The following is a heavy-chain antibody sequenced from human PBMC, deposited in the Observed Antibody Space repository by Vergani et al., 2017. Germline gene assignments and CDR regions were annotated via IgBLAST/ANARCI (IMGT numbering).Heavy chain of an antibody. J-gene: IGHJ4*02. CDR3: ANGDLGYCSSTSCHY. Sequence: EVQLMESGGGLVQPGGSLRLSCAASGFTFSNYWMSWVRQAPGKGLEWVANIKEDGSETFYVDSVMGRFTISRDNSKNTLYLQMNSLRAEDTAVYYCANGDLGYCSSTSCHYWGQGTLVTVSS. CDR1: GFTFSNYW. V-gene: IGHV3-7*01. CDR2: IKEDGSET. D-gene: IGHD2-2*01.